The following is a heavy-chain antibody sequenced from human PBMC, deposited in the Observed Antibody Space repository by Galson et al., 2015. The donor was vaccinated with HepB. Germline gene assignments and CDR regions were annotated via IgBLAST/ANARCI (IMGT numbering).Heavy chain of an antibody. CDR2: IYYSGST. D-gene: IGHD6-13*01. V-gene: IGHV4-59*01. J-gene: IGHJ5*02. Sequence: ETLSLTCTVSGGSISSYYWSWIRQPPGKGLEWIGYIYYSGSTNYNPSLKSRVTISVDTSKNQFPLKLSSVTAADTAVYYCARDGIAAAENWFDPWGQGTLVTVSS. CDR1: GGSISSYY. CDR3: ARDGIAAAENWFDP.